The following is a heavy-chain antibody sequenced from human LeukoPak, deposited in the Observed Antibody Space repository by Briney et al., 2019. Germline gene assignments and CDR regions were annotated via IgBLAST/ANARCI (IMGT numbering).Heavy chain of an antibody. D-gene: IGHD5-12*01. V-gene: IGHV3-53*04. J-gene: IGHJ4*02. CDR1: GCTPSSNL. CDR2: IYSGGRP. Sequence: VGSLRHSRVDSGCTPSSNLMCWVPPAPARGRAWVSVIYSGGRPSYADSVKGRFTISRHNSKNTLYHQMNSQRTEDTAVYYCARGVATFLSRSYFDYWGQGTLVTVSS. CDR3: ARGVATFLSRSYFDY.